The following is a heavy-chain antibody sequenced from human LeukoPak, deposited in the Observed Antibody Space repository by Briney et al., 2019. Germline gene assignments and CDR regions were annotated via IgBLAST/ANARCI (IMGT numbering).Heavy chain of an antibody. D-gene: IGHD3-22*01. Sequence: SVKVSCKASGGTFSSYAISWVRQAPGQGLEWMGRIIPIPGIANYAQKFQGRVTITADKSTSTAYMELSSLRSEDTAVYYCARGEGHYYDSSGYYPRWGQGTMVTVSS. V-gene: IGHV1-69*04. CDR1: GGTFSSYA. CDR3: ARGEGHYYDSSGYYPR. CDR2: IIPIPGIA. J-gene: IGHJ3*01.